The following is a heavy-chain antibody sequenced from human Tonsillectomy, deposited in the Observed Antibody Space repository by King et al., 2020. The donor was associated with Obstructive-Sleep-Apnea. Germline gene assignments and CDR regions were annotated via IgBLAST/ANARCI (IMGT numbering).Heavy chain of an antibody. D-gene: IGHD6-19*01. J-gene: IGHJ4*02. Sequence: VQLVESGGGLVQPGGSLRLSCAASGFTFSSYAMSWVRQAAGKGLEWVSGISGSGGSTYYADSVKGRFTISRDNSKDTLFLQMSSLRAEDTALYFCAKRTSIAVAGTVSPYYFDYWGQGTLVTVSS. CDR2: ISGSGGST. CDR1: GFTFSSYA. CDR3: AKRTSIAVAGTVSPYYFDY. V-gene: IGHV3-23*04.